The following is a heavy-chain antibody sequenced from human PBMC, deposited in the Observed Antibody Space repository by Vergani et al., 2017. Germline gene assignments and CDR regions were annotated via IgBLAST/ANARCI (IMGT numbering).Heavy chain of an antibody. Sequence: QLQLQESGPGLVKPSETLSLTCTVSGGPISSSSYYWGWIRQPPGKGLEWIGSIYYSGSTYYNPSLKSRVTISVDTSKNQFSLKLSSVTAADTAVYYCARHDXELLWFGELWRGGGGFDPWGQGTLVTVSS. CDR3: ARHDXELLWFGELWRGGGGFDP. CDR1: GGPISSSSYY. V-gene: IGHV4-39*01. D-gene: IGHD3-10*01. CDR2: IYYSGST. J-gene: IGHJ5*02.